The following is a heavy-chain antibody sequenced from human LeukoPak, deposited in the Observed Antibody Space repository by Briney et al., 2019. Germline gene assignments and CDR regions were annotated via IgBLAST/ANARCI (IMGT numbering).Heavy chain of an antibody. Sequence: SETLSLTCTVSGGSISSYYWSWIRQPPGKGLEWIGYIYYSGGTNYNPSLKSRVTISVDTSKNQFSLKLSSVTAADTAVYYCARMMDIVATIGFDPWGQGTLVTVSS. V-gene: IGHV4-59*01. CDR3: ARMMDIVATIGFDP. J-gene: IGHJ5*02. D-gene: IGHD5-12*01. CDR2: IYYSGGT. CDR1: GGSISSYY.